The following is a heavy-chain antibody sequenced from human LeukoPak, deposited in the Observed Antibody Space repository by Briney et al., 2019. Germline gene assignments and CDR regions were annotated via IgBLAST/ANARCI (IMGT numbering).Heavy chain of an antibody. V-gene: IGHV4-59*01. D-gene: IGHD6-13*01. J-gene: IGHJ4*02. CDR1: GGSISSYY. Sequence: PSETLSLTCTVSGGSISSYYWSWIRQPPGKGLEWIGYIYYSGTTNYNPSLKSRVTISVDTSKNQFSLKLSSVTAADTAVYYCARDLGSSWYGIDYWGQGTLVTVSS. CDR2: IYYSGTT. CDR3: ARDLGSSWYGIDY.